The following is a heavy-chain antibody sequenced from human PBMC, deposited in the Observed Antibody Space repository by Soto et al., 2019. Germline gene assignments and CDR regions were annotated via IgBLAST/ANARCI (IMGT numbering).Heavy chain of an antibody. CDR2: IYYSGST. Sequence: PSETLSLTCTVSGGSISSSSYYWGLIRQPPGKGLEWIGSIYYSGSTYYNPSLNIRVTISVDTSKNQFSLKLSSVTAADTAVYYCARHIVAPQWPVLQFDYWGQGTLVTVSS. D-gene: IGHD6-19*01. J-gene: IGHJ4*02. CDR1: GGSISSSSYY. V-gene: IGHV4-39*01. CDR3: ARHIVAPQWPVLQFDY.